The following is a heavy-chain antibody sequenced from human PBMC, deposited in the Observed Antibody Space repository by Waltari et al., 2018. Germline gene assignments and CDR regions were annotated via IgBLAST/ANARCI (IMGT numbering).Heavy chain of an antibody. J-gene: IGHJ4*02. V-gene: IGHV4-39*07. CDR3: AREQQLVTDDVRDDY. Sequence: QLQLQESGPGLVKPSETLSLTCTVSGGSISSSSYYWGWIRQPPGKGLEWIGGIDYSGSTYYNPSLKSRVTISVDTSKNQCSLKLSSVTAADTAVYYCAREQQLVTDDVRDDYWGQGTLVTVSS. CDR2: IDYSGST. D-gene: IGHD6-13*01. CDR1: GGSISSSSYY.